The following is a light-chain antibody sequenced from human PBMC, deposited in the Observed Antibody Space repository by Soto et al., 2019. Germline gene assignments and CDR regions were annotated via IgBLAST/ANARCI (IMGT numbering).Light chain of an antibody. CDR1: QSISSY. CDR2: AAS. J-gene: IGKJ1*01. Sequence: DIQMTQSPSSLSASVGDRVTITCRASQSISSYLNWYQQKPGKAPKLLIYAASSLQSGVPSRFSGSGSGTDFTLTISCLQSEDFATYYCQQYYSFPWTFGQGTNVDIK. V-gene: IGKV1-39*01. CDR3: QQYYSFPWT.